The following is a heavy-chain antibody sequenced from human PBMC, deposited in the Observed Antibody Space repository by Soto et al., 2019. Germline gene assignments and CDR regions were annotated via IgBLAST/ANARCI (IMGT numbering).Heavy chain of an antibody. CDR3: VRDPYRSATTPCLDH. CDR2: ISDTGGDS. CDR1: GFTFINYA. Sequence: GGSLRLSFEASGFTFINYAMSWVRQSPVKGLEWVSSISDTGGDSYYADSMDGRFTVSRDNSKNTLYLQINSLRAEDTAIYYCVRDPYRSATTPCLDHWGQGALVTVSS. D-gene: IGHD1-1*01. J-gene: IGHJ4*02. V-gene: IGHV3-23*01.